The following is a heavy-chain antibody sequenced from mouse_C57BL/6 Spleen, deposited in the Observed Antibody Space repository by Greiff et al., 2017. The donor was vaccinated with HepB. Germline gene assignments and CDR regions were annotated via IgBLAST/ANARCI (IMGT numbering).Heavy chain of an antibody. CDR2: IDPEDGET. CDR1: GFNIKDYY. CDR3: AKVLITTVVATGAMDY. Sequence: EVQLVESGAELVKPGASVKLSCTASGFNIKDYYMHWVKQRTEQGLEWIGRIDPEDGETKYAPKFQGKATITADTSSNTAYLQLSSLTSEDTAVYYCAKVLITTVVATGAMDYWGQGTSVTVSS. D-gene: IGHD1-1*01. V-gene: IGHV14-2*01. J-gene: IGHJ4*01.